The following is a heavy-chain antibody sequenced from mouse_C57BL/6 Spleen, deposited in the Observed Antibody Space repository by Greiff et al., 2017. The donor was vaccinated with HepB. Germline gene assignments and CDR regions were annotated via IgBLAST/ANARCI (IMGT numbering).Heavy chain of an antibody. CDR1: GYTFTSYG. D-gene: IGHD1-1*02. J-gene: IGHJ4*01. CDR3: ARSGELFYAMDY. V-gene: IGHV1-81*01. CDR2: IYPRSGNT. Sequence: VKLQQSGAELARPGASVKLSCKASGYTFTSYGISWVKQRTGQGLEWIGEIYPRSGNTYYNEKFKGKATLTADKSSSTAYMELRSLTSEDSAVYFCARSGELFYAMDYWGQGTSVTVSS.